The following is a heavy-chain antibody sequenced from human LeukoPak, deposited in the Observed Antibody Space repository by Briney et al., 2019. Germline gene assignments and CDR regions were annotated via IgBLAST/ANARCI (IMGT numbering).Heavy chain of an antibody. Sequence: VASVKVSCKASGYTFTGYYMHWVRQAPGQGLEWMGWINPNSGGTNYAQKFQGRVTMTRDTSISTAYMELSRLRSDDTAVYYCARLERDSSGYFGLNYFDYWGQGTLVTVSS. CDR2: INPNSGGT. CDR1: GYTFTGYY. D-gene: IGHD3-22*01. V-gene: IGHV1-2*02. J-gene: IGHJ4*02. CDR3: ARLERDSSGYFGLNYFDY.